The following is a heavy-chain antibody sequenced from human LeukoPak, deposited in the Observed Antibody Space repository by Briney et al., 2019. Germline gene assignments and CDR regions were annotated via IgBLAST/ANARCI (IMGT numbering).Heavy chain of an antibody. V-gene: IGHV3-20*04. Sequence: PGGSLRLSCAASGFTFDDYGMSWVRQAPGKGLEWVSGINWSGSSTGYADSVKGRFTISRDNAKNSLYLQMNSLRAEDAALYYCASGGHSGWIGNFDYWGQGTLVTVSS. J-gene: IGHJ4*02. CDR3: ASGGHSGWIGNFDY. CDR2: INWSGSST. D-gene: IGHD4-23*01. CDR1: GFTFDDYG.